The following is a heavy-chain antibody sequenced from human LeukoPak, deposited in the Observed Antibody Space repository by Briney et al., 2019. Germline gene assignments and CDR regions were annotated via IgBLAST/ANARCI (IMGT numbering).Heavy chain of an antibody. CDR2: IYHSGST. CDR3: ARNAYGDHKDYFDY. CDR1: GGSISSSSYY. D-gene: IGHD4-17*01. V-gene: IGHV4-39*07. Sequence: PSETLSLTCTVSGGSISSSSYYWGWIRQPPGKGLEWIGSIYHSGSTNYNPSLKSRVTISVDKSKNQFSPKLSSVTAADTAVYYCARNAYGDHKDYFDYWGQGTLVTVSS. J-gene: IGHJ4*02.